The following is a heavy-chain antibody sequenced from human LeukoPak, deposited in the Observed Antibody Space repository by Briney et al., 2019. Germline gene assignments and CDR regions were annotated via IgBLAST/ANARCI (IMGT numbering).Heavy chain of an antibody. CDR1: GFTFSSYG. D-gene: IGHD6-13*01. Sequence: GGSLRLSCGTSGFTFSSYGMSWVRQAPGKGLEWVSIIGGSGGATYYADSVKGRFTISRDNSKNTLYLQMNSLRAEDTAVYHCAKRVSTSRVYLAPDFDYWGLGNLVTVSS. V-gene: IGHV3-23*01. CDR3: AKRVSTSRVYLAPDFDY. J-gene: IGHJ4*02. CDR2: IGGSGGAT.